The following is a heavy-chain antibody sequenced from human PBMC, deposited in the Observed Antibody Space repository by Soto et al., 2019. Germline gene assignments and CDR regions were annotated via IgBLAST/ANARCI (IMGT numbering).Heavy chain of an antibody. CDR1: GYTFTSYD. CDR2: MNPNSGNT. Sequence: QVQLVQSGAEVKKPGASVKVSCKASGYTFTSYDINWVRQATGQGLEWMGWMNPNSGNTGYAQKFQGRXIMXRXSSISTAYMELSSLRSEDTGVYYCASYGDYDYYFDYWGQGTLVTVSS. CDR3: ASYGDYDYYFDY. V-gene: IGHV1-8*01. D-gene: IGHD4-17*01. J-gene: IGHJ4*02.